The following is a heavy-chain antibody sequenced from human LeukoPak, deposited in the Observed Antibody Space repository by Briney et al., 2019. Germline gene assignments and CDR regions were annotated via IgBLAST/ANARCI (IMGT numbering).Heavy chain of an antibody. CDR1: GFTFSSYD. D-gene: IGHD3-3*01. Sequence: GGSLRLSCAASGFTFSSYDMHWVRQATGKGLEWVSAIGTAGDTYYPGSVKGRFTISRENAKNSLYLQMNSLRAGDTAVYYCARVPERLLGLGMDVWGQGTTVTVSS. V-gene: IGHV3-13*01. CDR2: IGTAGDT. CDR3: ARVPERLLGLGMDV. J-gene: IGHJ6*02.